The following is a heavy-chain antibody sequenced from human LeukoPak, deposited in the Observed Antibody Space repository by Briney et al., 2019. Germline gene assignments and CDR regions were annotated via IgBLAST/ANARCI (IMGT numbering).Heavy chain of an antibody. Sequence: PSETLSLTCTVSGGSISSYYWSWIRQPPGKGLEWIGYIYYSGSTNYNPSLKSRVTISVDTSKNQFSLKLSSVTAADTAVYYCARVSRSNYDILTGYYRPYYYYGMDVWGQGTTVTVSS. CDR2: IYYSGST. CDR3: ARVSRSNYDILTGYYRPYYYYGMDV. D-gene: IGHD3-9*01. V-gene: IGHV4-59*01. CDR1: GGSISSYY. J-gene: IGHJ6*02.